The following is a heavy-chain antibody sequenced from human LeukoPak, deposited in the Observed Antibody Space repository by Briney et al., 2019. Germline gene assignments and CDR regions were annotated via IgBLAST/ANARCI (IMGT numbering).Heavy chain of an antibody. J-gene: IGHJ6*04. CDR2: IDYSGGST. D-gene: IGHD1-26*01. Sequence: GGSLRLSCTVSGFTLSSYEMSWIRQAPGKGLEWVSSIDYSGGSTYYADSVKGRFTISRDNSKNTLYLQMNSLRAEDTAVYYWSKEKEGGVGPFSAVWGKGTTVTVSS. V-gene: IGHV3-23*01. CDR1: GFTLSSYE. CDR3: SKEKEGGVGPFSAV.